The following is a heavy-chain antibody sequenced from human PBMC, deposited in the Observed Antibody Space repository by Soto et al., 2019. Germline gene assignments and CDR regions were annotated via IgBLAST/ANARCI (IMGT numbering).Heavy chain of an antibody. CDR2: IIPILGTT. CDR3: AAGGKNGYIK. V-gene: IGHV1-69*13. D-gene: IGHD5-12*01. J-gene: IGHJ4*02. Sequence: SVNGSCKSSRDTFNSYSITWVRQAPGQGLEWMGGIIPILGTTKYAQKFQGRVAMTADESTSTAYMELSSLRSEDRAVYYCAAGGKNGYIKWGQGTQVTVSS. CDR1: RDTFNSYS.